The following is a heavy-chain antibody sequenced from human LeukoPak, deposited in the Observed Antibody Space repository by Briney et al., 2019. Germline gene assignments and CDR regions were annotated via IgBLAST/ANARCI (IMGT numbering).Heavy chain of an antibody. Sequence: PGGSLRLSCIASGLTFDDYGMSWVRQAPGRGLEWVSAINWNGGSRGYADSVKGRFTISRDNAKNSLYLQMNSLRTEDTALYYCTRHKDWTFDYWGQGTLVTVSS. CDR1: GLTFDDYG. V-gene: IGHV3-20*04. J-gene: IGHJ4*02. CDR2: INWNGGSR. CDR3: TRHKDWTFDY. D-gene: IGHD3/OR15-3a*01.